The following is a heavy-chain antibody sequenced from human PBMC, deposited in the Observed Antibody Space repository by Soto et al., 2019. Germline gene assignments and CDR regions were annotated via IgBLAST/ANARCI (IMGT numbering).Heavy chain of an antibody. D-gene: IGHD5-12*01. CDR3: ARERLRDNWMDP. CDR2: IHYSGST. V-gene: IGHV4-59*01. Sequence: SATLCLTCTVSDGSTSCYYKCWLRQPRGRGVEWIWSIHYSGSTSYTPSLKSRVTITVDTSKNQFYVKLSSVTAADTAVYYCARERLRDNWMDPWGQGTLVTVSS. J-gene: IGHJ5*02. CDR1: DGSTSCYY.